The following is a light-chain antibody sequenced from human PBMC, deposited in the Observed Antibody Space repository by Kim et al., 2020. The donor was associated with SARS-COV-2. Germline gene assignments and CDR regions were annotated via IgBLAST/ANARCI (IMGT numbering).Light chain of an antibody. CDR3: LQHDSYPLT. V-gene: IGKV1-17*03. Sequence: DIQMTQSPSAMSASVGDRVTITCRASQGIRTYLAWFQQKPGQVPKRLIYAASTLQSGVPSRFSGSGSGTEFTLTINSLQPEDFATYYCLQHDSYPLTFGGGTKVDIK. J-gene: IGKJ4*01. CDR1: QGIRTY. CDR2: AAS.